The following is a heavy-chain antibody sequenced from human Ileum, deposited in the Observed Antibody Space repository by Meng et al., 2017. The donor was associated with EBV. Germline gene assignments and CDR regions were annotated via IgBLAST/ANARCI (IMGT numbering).Heavy chain of an antibody. Sequence: QVPLQEPGPGLVTPSETLSLTCTVSGGSVSSYYWSLIRQPPGKGLEWIGYIYYSGSTNCNPSLKRRVTISVDTSKNQFSLNLSSVTAADTAVYYCARGGWSLDYWGQGTLVTVSS. D-gene: IGHD2-15*01. V-gene: IGHV4-59*08. CDR3: ARGGWSLDY. CDR1: GGSVSSYY. CDR2: IYYSGST. J-gene: IGHJ4*02.